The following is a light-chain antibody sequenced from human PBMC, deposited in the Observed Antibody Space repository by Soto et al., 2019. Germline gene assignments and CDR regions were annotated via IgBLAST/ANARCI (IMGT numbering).Light chain of an antibody. CDR3: ATWDASLSGWV. CDR2: DSN. V-gene: IGLV1-44*01. J-gene: IGLJ3*02. CDR1: TSNIGGNP. Sequence: QSVLTQSPSASGTPGQRVTISCSGGTSNIGGNPVDWHQQFPGTAPKLLIYDSNQRPSGVPDRFSGSKSGTSASLAIRGLQPEDEADYYCATWDASLSGWVFGGGTKLTVL.